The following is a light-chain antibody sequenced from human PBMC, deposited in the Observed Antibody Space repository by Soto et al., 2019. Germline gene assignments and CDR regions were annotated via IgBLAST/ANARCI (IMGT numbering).Light chain of an antibody. V-gene: IGKV4-1*01. CDR3: QQYSTSPPT. CDR1: QSVLYTSNNKNY. CDR2: WAS. J-gene: IGKJ1*01. Sequence: DIVMTQSPDSLAVSLGERATINCRSSQSVLYTSNNKNYVAWYQQKPRQPPKLLIYWASTRESGVLDRFSGSGSGTDFTLTISSLQAEDVAVYYCQQYSTSPPTFGQGTKVEVK.